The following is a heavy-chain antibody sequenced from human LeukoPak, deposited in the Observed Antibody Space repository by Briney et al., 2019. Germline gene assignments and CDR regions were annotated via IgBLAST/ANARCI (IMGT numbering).Heavy chain of an antibody. Sequence: SETLSLTCTVSGGSISSYYWTWLRQPAGKALEWIGRIYSSGSTDYTPSLKSRVTMSVDTSKNQFSLKVRSVTAADTAVYYCARGSGYTYGQPLDSWGQGTLVTVSS. CDR2: IYSSGST. CDR1: GGSISSYY. D-gene: IGHD5-18*01. V-gene: IGHV4-4*07. CDR3: ARGSGYTYGQPLDS. J-gene: IGHJ4*02.